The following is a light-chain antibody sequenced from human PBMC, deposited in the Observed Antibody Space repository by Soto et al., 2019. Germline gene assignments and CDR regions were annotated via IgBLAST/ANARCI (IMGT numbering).Light chain of an antibody. CDR2: GAS. Sequence: EIVTTQSPATLSVSPGERATRSCRASQSVSSNLAWYQQKPGQAPRLLIYGASTRATGIPARFSGSGSGTEFTLTISSLQSEDFAVYYCQQYNNWPLTFGGGTKVEIK. J-gene: IGKJ4*01. CDR1: QSVSSN. V-gene: IGKV3-15*01. CDR3: QQYNNWPLT.